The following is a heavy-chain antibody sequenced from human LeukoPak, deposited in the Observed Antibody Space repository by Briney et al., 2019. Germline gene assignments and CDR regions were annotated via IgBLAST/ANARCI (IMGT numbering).Heavy chain of an antibody. Sequence: GGSLRLSCAASGFTFSSSWMHWVRQAPGKGLVWVSRITRDGSSTTYADSVKGRFATSRDNAKNTLYLQMDSLRDDDTAVYYCARDPGYESWSPFWGGMDVWGNGTTVIVSS. D-gene: IGHD3-16*01. CDR2: ITRDGSST. CDR3: ARDPGYESWSPFWGGMDV. CDR1: GFTFSSSW. V-gene: IGHV3-74*01. J-gene: IGHJ6*04.